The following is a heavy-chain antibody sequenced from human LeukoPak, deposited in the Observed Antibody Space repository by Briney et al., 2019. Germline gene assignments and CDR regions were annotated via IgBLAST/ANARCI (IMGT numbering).Heavy chain of an antibody. CDR2: ISSSSSYM. V-gene: IGHV3-21*01. D-gene: IGHD1-26*01. CDR3: ARDRSGSYPETYGMDV. J-gene: IGHJ6*02. CDR1: GFTFSSYS. Sequence: GGSLRLSCVASGFTFSSYSMNWVRQAPGKGLEWVSCISSSSSYMFYADSMKGRFTISRDNAKNSLYLRINSLRAEDTAVYYCARDRSGSYPETYGMDVWGQGTTVTVSS.